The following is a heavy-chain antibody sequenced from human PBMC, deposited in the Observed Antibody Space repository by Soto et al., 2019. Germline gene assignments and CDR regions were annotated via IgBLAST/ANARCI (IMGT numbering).Heavy chain of an antibody. CDR2: MNPNSGNT. Sequence: QVQLVQSGAEVKKPGASVKVSCKASGYTFTSYDINWVRQATGQGLEWMGWMNPNSGNTGYAQKFQGRVTMTRNTSISTAYMELSSLRSEDTAVYFCAVHKSGESDEGWDWLAPWGQGTLVTVSS. V-gene: IGHV1-8*01. D-gene: IGHD6-25*01. J-gene: IGHJ5*02. CDR1: GYTFTSYD. CDR3: AVHKSGESDEGWDWLAP.